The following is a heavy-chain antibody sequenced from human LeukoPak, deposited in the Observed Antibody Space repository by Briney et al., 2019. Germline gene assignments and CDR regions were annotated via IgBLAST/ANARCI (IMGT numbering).Heavy chain of an antibody. CDR3: ARRGIVGATGRGNWFDP. Sequence: PGGALRLSCAASGFTFSSYSMNWVRQAPGKGLEWVSSISSSSSSYIYYADSVKGRFTISRDNAKNSLYLQMNSLRAEDTAVYYCARRGIVGATGRGNWFDPWGQGTLVTVSS. J-gene: IGHJ5*02. D-gene: IGHD1-26*01. V-gene: IGHV3-21*01. CDR1: GFTFSSYS. CDR2: ISSSSSSYI.